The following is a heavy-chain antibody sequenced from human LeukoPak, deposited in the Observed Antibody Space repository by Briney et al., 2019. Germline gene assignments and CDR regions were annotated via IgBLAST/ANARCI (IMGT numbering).Heavy chain of an antibody. CDR2: ITSGSSYR. CDR1: GFTFSSYN. D-gene: IGHD1-26*01. Sequence: PGGSLRLSCAASGFTFSSYNMNWVRQAPGKGLEWVSSITSGSSYRFYADSVKGRFTISRDNAKNSLYLQMNSLRAEDTAVYYCARDPYSGSYGNYYYYFMDVWGKGTTVTISS. J-gene: IGHJ6*03. CDR3: ARDPYSGSYGNYYYYFMDV. V-gene: IGHV3-21*01.